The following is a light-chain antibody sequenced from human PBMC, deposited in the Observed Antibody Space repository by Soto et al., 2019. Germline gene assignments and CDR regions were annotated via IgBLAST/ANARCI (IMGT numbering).Light chain of an antibody. CDR3: QSYDSSLSGPWV. V-gene: IGLV1-40*01. CDR2: GNS. J-gene: IGLJ3*02. Sequence: QSVLTQPPSVSGAPGQRVTISCTGSSSNIGAGYDVHWYQQLPGTAPKLLIYGNSNRPSGVTDRFSGSKSGTSASLAITGLQAEDEADYYCQSYDSSLSGPWVFGGGTKLTVL. CDR1: SSNIGAGYD.